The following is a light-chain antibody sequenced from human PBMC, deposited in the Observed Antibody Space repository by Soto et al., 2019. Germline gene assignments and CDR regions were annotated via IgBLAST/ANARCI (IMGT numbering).Light chain of an antibody. CDR3: QTLGTGIHVV. V-gene: IGLV4-69*01. J-gene: IGLJ2*01. Sequence: QSVLTQSPSASASLGASVKLTCTLSSGHSSYAIAWHQQQPEKGPRYLMKLNSDGSHSKGDGIPDRFSGSSSGAERYLTISGLQSEDEADYYCQTLGTGIHVVFGGGTKLPVL. CDR2: LNSDGSH. CDR1: SGHSSYA.